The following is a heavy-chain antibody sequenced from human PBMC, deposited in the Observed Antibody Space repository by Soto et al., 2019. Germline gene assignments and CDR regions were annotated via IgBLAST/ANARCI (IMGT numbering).Heavy chain of an antibody. J-gene: IGHJ6*02. CDR3: ARRIPFGYGMDV. Sequence: EVQLVESGGGLVQPGGSLRLSCAASGFTFSSDAMHWVRQAPGKGLEYVSGIPSNGGNTDYASSVKGRVTISRDNSKNTLYLQMGSLRAEDMAVYYCARRIPFGYGMDVWGQWTTVTVSS. CDR1: GFTFSSDA. V-gene: IGHV3-64*01. CDR2: IPSNGGNT. D-gene: IGHD2-21*01.